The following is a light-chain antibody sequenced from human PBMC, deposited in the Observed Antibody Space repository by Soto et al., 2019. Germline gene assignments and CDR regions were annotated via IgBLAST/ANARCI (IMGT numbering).Light chain of an antibody. V-gene: IGKV2-28*01. Sequence: DIVRTQSALSLPVTPGEPASISCRSSQSLLHSNGYNYLDWYLQKPGQSPQLLIYLGSNRASGVPDRFSGSGSGTDFTLKISSVEAEDVGVFYCMQALQTPITFGQGTRLEIK. CDR2: LGS. CDR3: MQALQTPIT. CDR1: QSLLHSNGYNY. J-gene: IGKJ5*01.